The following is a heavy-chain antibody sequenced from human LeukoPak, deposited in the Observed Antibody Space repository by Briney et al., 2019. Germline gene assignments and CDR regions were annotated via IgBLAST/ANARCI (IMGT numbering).Heavy chain of an antibody. CDR2: INSNSGAT. V-gene: IGHV1-2*02. CDR1: GYTFIDHY. CDR3: ARDLVIGISGGYYSYMDV. D-gene: IGHD1-14*01. J-gene: IGHJ6*03. Sequence: GASVKVSCKASGYTFIDHYFHWVRQAPGQGPEWMGWINSNSGATRYAQKFQGRVALTRDTSINTAYMELSSLRSDDTAVYYCARDLVIGISGGYYSYMDVWGKGTTVTVSS.